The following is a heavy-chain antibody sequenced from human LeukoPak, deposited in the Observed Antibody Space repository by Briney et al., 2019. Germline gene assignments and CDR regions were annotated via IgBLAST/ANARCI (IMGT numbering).Heavy chain of an antibody. CDR2: IYYSGST. D-gene: IGHD3-3*01. CDR3: ARLVLEWLLYPYYFDY. CDR1: DGSISSSSYY. Sequence: SETLSLTCTVSDGSISSSSYYWGWIRQPPGKGLEWIGSIYYSGSTYYNPSLKSRVTISVDTSKNQFSLKLSSVTAADTAVYYCARLVLEWLLYPYYFDYWGQGTLVTVSS. J-gene: IGHJ4*02. V-gene: IGHV4-39*01.